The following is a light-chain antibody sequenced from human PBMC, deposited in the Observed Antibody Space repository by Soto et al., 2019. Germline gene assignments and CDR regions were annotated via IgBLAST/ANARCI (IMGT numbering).Light chain of an antibody. CDR3: QHFKSFPIT. CDR2: AAS. Sequence: AIRMTQSPSSFSASTGDRVTITCRASHGISSYLAWYQQKPGKAPKLLIYAASTLQSGVPSRFSGSGSGTDFTLTISSLQPEDFATYYCQHFKSFPITFGQGTRLEIK. V-gene: IGKV1-8*01. J-gene: IGKJ5*01. CDR1: HGISSY.